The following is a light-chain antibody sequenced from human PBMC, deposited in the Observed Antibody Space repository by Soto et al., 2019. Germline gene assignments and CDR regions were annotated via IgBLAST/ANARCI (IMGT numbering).Light chain of an antibody. J-gene: IGLJ3*02. CDR1: TCAVTSGYH. Sequence: QAVVTQEPSLTVSPGGTVTLTCASSTCAVTSGYHPSWFQQRPGQPPRALIYNANYKHSWTPARFSGSLLGGKAALTLSGAQHEDEYEYECLLYSVGGYVFGGGTKVTVL. CDR2: NAN. CDR3: LLYSVGGYV. V-gene: IGLV7-43*01.